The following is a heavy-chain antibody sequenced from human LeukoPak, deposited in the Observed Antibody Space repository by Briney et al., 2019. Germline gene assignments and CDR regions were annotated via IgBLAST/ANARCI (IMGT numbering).Heavy chain of an antibody. CDR1: GFPFSSYA. D-gene: IGHD3-16*01. Sequence: QTGGALRLSFAASGFPFSSYAMSWVRQAPGKGLELVSAISCSGGSTYYADYVKGWFTISRDNSKNTLYLQMNSLRAEDTAVYYCARERFRGGEGAFDIWGQGTMVTVSS. V-gene: IGHV3-23*01. CDR3: ARERFRGGEGAFDI. CDR2: ISCSGGST. J-gene: IGHJ3*02.